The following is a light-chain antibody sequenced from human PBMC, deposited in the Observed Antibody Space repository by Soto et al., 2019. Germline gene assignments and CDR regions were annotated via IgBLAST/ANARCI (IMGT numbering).Light chain of an antibody. V-gene: IGLV1-44*01. CDR1: RSNIGGNT. CDR2: NNN. CDR3: ASWDDSLSGPV. Sequence: QSVLTQPSSASGTPGQRVTISCSGGRSNIGGNTAHWYQQFPGTAPRLLIYNNNERPSGVPDRFSGSKSGTSASLAISGLQSEDEAMYYCASWDDSLSGPVFGEGTQLTVL. J-gene: IGLJ2*01.